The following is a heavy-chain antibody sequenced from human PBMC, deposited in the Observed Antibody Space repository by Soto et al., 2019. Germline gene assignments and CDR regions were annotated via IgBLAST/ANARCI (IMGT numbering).Heavy chain of an antibody. V-gene: IGHV1-18*01. CDR3: ARGRYGDY. Sequence: QVHLVQSGAEVKKPGASVKVSCKGSGYAFTTYGITWVRQAPGQGLEWMGWISADNGNTNYAQKLQGRVTVTRDTSTSTAYRELRSLRSDDTAVYYCARGRYGDYWGQGALVNVSS. D-gene: IGHD1-1*01. J-gene: IGHJ4*02. CDR1: GYAFTTYG. CDR2: ISADNGNT.